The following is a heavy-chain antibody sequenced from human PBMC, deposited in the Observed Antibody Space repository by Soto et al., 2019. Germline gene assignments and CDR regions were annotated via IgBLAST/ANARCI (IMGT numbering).Heavy chain of an antibody. CDR2: IYYSGST. Sequence: SETLSLTCTVSRGSLNSSGYYWSWIRQHPGKGLEWSGYIYYSGSTYYNPSLKSRVTISVDTSKNQFSLKLSSVTAADTAVYYWARVLREVTFDAFDICGPGIMVSVSS. CDR1: RGSLNSSGYY. V-gene: IGHV4-31*03. D-gene: IGHD2-21*02. J-gene: IGHJ3*02. CDR3: ARVLREVTFDAFDI.